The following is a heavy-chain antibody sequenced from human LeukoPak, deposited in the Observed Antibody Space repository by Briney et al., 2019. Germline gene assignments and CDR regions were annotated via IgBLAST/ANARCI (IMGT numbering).Heavy chain of an antibody. CDR1: GYTFTSYD. CDR3: ARNRGYCSSTSFYQVADY. CDR2: MNPNSGNT. J-gene: IGHJ4*02. V-gene: IGHV1-8*01. D-gene: IGHD2-2*01. Sequence: GASVKVSCKASGYTFTSYDINWVRQATGQGLEWMGWMNPNSGNTGYAQKFQGRVTMTRNTSISTAYMELSRLRSEDTAVYYCARNRGYCSSTSFYQVADYWGQGTLVTVSS.